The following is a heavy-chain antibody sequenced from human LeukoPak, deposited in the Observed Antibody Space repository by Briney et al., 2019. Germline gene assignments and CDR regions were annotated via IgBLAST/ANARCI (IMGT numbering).Heavy chain of an antibody. Sequence: SETLSLTCAVYGGSFSGYYWSWIRRPPGKGLERIGIINPSGSTNYNPSLKSRVTISVDTSKNQFSLKLSSVPAADTAVYYCARPYSSSWYYGWLDPWGQGTLVTVSS. CDR3: ARPYSSSWYYGWLDP. J-gene: IGHJ5*02. CDR1: GGSFSGYY. CDR2: INPSGST. D-gene: IGHD6-13*01. V-gene: IGHV4-34*01.